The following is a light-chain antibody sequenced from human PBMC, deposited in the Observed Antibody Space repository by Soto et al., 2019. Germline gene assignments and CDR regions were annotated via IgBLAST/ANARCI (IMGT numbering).Light chain of an antibody. CDR1: RSVKTN. Sequence: EIVMTQSPATLSVSPGERATLSCRASRSVKTNLAWYQQNPGQAPRLLIYGASTRATNVSARFSGSGSGTEFTLTIRSLQSEDFALYYCQQYNHWPPITFGPGTRLEIK. CDR3: QQYNHWPPIT. CDR2: GAS. V-gene: IGKV3-15*01. J-gene: IGKJ5*01.